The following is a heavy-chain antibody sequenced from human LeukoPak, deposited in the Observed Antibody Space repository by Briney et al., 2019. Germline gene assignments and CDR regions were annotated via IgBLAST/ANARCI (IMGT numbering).Heavy chain of an antibody. V-gene: IGHV4-34*01. CDR1: GGSFSGYY. CDR2: INHSGST. CDR3: ARESYGEPDY. J-gene: IGHJ4*02. D-gene: IGHD4-17*01. Sequence: SETLSLTCAVYGGSFSGYYWSWIRQPPGKGLEWIGEINHSGSTNYNPSLKSRVTISVDTSKNQFSLKLSSVTAADTAVYYCARESYGEPDYWGQGTLVTVSS.